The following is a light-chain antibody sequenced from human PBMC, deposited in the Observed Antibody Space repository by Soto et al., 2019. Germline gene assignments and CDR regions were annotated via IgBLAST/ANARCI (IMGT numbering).Light chain of an antibody. Sequence: QSALTQPPSASGSPGQSVAISCTGTSSDVGGYNYVSWYQQLPGKAPKLMIYDVSKRPSGVPDRFSGSKSGNSASLTVSGLQAADEADYYCSSYAGTHIVFGTGTKVPVL. J-gene: IGLJ1*01. CDR2: DVS. CDR3: SSYAGTHIV. CDR1: SSDVGGYNY. V-gene: IGLV2-8*01.